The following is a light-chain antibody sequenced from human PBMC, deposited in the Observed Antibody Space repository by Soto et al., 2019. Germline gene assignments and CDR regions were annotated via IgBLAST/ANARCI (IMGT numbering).Light chain of an antibody. Sequence: AIQMTQSPSSLSASVGDRVTITCRASQGIRNDLSWYQQKPGKAPELLIYDASSLQSGVPSRFSGSGSGTDFSLTISSLQPEDFGTYYCLQDDNYPLTFGGGTKVEIK. V-gene: IGKV1-6*01. J-gene: IGKJ4*01. CDR3: LQDDNYPLT. CDR2: DAS. CDR1: QGIRND.